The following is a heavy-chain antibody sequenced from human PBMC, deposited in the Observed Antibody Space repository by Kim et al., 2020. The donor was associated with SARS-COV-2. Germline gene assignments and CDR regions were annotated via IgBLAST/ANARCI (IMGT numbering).Heavy chain of an antibody. J-gene: IGHJ4*02. CDR3: ASGGSSSSWALLY. D-gene: IGHD2-2*01. V-gene: IGHV3-33*01. Sequence: YVDSGKGRFTITRDNSKNTLYLQMNSLRSEDTAVYYCASGGSSSSWALLYWGQGTLVTVSS.